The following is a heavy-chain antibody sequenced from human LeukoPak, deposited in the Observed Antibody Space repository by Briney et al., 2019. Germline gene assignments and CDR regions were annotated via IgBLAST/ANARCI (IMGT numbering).Heavy chain of an antibody. CDR3: VRGAHRDCSYTSCSRGNWFDP. CDR2: INADGSGT. J-gene: IGHJ5*02. CDR1: GFTFSSHW. V-gene: IGHV3-74*01. D-gene: IGHD2-2*01. Sequence: GGSLRLSCAASGFTFSSHWMHWVRQAPEKGLVGVAHINADGSGTYYAASVKGRFTISRDNAKNTLYLQMHSLTAEDTAVYYCVRGAHRDCSYTSCSRGNWFDPWGQGTLVTVSS.